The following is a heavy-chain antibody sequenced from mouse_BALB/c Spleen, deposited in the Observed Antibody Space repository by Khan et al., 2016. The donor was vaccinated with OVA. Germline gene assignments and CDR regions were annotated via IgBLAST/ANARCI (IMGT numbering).Heavy chain of an antibody. CDR1: GFTFSSYA. Sequence: EVELVESGGGLVKPGGSLKLSCAASGFTFSSYAVSWVRQTPEKRLEWVATINSDGAYTYYPDSVKGRFTISRDHAMNTLYLHMSSMRSEDTAMYYAAGLSFGPFAYWGQGALFTVSA. CDR2: INSDGAYT. CDR3: AGLSFGPFAY. D-gene: IGHD1-1*01. V-gene: IGHV5-9-3*01. J-gene: IGHJ3*01.